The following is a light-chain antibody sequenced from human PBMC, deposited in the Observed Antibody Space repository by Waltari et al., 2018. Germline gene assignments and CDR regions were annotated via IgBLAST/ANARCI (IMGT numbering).Light chain of an antibody. V-gene: IGKV3-11*01. CDR2: GAS. J-gene: IGKJ4*01. CDR1: QSVNNY. Sequence: DIVLTQSPATLSLSPGERATLSCRASQSVNNYLAWYQQKPGQAPRLLIYGASNRATGIPARFSGSGSGTDSTLTISTLEPEDFAVYYCQQRRNWPLTFGGGTKVEIK. CDR3: QQRRNWPLT.